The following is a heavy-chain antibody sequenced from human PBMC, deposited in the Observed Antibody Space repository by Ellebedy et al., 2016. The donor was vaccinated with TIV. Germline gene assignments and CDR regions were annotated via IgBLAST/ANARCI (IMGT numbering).Heavy chain of an antibody. CDR3: AKGYSYGYGGDAFDI. CDR2: ISYDGSNK. J-gene: IGHJ3*02. V-gene: IGHV3-30*18. CDR1: GFTFSSYG. D-gene: IGHD5-18*01. Sequence: GESLKISXAASGFTFSSYGMHWVRQAPGKGLEWVAVISYDGSNKYYADSVKGRFTISRDNSKNTLYLQMNSLRAEDTAVYYCAKGYSYGYGGDAFDIWGQGTMVTVSS.